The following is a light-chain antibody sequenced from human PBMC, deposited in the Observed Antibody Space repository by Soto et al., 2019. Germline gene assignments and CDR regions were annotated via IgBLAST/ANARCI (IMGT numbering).Light chain of an antibody. Sequence: ESVMTQSPGTLSVSPGERATLSCRASQSINNNLAWYQQKPGQAPRLLIYGASTRATGIPARFSGSGSGTEFTLTIGSLQSEDFAVYYCQQYSNWSSTFGQGTKVEIK. J-gene: IGKJ1*01. CDR1: QSINNN. CDR2: GAS. V-gene: IGKV3-15*01. CDR3: QQYSNWSST.